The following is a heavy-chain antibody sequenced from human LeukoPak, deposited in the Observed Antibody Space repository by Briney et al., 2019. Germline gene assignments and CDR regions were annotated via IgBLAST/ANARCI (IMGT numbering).Heavy chain of an antibody. CDR2: ISGSGGST. D-gene: IGHD3-10*01. J-gene: IGHJ4*02. CDR1: GFTFSSYA. CDR3: AKGEQSGELLLPFDY. Sequence: GGSLRLSCAASGFTFSSYAMSWVRQAPGKGLEWVSAISGSGGSTYYADSVKGRFTISRDNSKNTLYLQMNSLRAEDTAVYYCAKGEQSGELLLPFDYWGQGTLVTVSS. V-gene: IGHV3-23*01.